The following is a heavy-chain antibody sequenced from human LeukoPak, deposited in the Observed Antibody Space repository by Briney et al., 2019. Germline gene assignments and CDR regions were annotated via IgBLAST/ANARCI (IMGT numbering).Heavy chain of an antibody. D-gene: IGHD3-22*01. CDR1: GGSISSGSYY. CDR3: ARASYSYDISGWVPFDY. CDR2: IYYSGTT. J-gene: IGHJ4*02. V-gene: IGHV4-39*07. Sequence: PSEALSLTCTVSGGSISSGSYYWVWIRQPPGKGLEWIGTIYYSGTTYYNPSLKSRVTISVDTSKNQFSLRLSSVTAADTAVYYCARASYSYDISGWVPFDYWGQGTLVTVSS.